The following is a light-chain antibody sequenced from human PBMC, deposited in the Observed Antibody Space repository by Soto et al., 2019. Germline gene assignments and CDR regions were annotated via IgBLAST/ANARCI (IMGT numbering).Light chain of an antibody. CDR1: HIGSRS. CDR3: QEWDNSSDRPV. Sequence: SYELTQPPSVPVALRQTASITCGGNHIGSRSVHWYRQKPGQAPVLVVYDDSDRPSGIPERFSGSNSGNTATLTISRVEAGDEADYYCQEWDNSSDRPVFGGGTKLTVL. V-gene: IGLV3-21*02. CDR2: DDS. J-gene: IGLJ2*01.